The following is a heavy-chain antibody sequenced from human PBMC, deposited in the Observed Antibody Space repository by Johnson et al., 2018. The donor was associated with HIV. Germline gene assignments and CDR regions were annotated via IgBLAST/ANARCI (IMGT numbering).Heavy chain of an antibody. CDR1: GFAFSDYY. CDR3: ARVGSTWTYAFDI. CDR2: ISSSGSTI. V-gene: IGHV3-11*04. Sequence: VHLVESGGALVKPGGSLRLSCVASGFAFSDYYMSWIRQAPGKGLEWVSYISSSGSTIYYADSVKGRFTISRDKSKNTLYLQMNSLRTEDTAVYYCARVGSTWTYAFDIWGQGTMVTVSS. J-gene: IGHJ3*02. D-gene: IGHD6-13*01.